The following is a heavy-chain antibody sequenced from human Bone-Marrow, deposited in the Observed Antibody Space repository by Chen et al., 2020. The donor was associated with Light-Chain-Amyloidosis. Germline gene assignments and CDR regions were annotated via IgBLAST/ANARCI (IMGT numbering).Heavy chain of an antibody. D-gene: IGHD2-15*01. J-gene: IGHJ4*02. CDR3: ARDGPVSCSGGSCYIGFDY. CDR1: GFTFSLSN. V-gene: IGHV3-21*01. Sequence: EVQLVESGGGLVKPGGSLRLSCAASGFTFSLSNMNWIRQAPGKGLEWISSISANGRDLYYAASVTGRFTISRDNARNSLVLQMNSLTAEDTAVYYCARDGPVSCSGGSCYIGFDYWGQGTLVTVSS. CDR2: ISANGRDL.